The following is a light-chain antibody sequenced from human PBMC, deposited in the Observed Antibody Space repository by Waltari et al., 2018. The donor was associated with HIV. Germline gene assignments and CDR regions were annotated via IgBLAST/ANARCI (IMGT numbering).Light chain of an antibody. Sequence: QSVLTQPPSVSATPGPRVTISCSGSGSNVGSTAVDWYQQLPGTAPKLVIYDNKQRPSGVPARFSGSTSGTSASLAISGLQSEDEADYYCAAWDDSLNGRVFGGGTKLTVL. J-gene: IGLJ3*02. CDR3: AAWDDSLNGRV. CDR1: GSNVGSTA. CDR2: DNK. V-gene: IGLV1-44*01.